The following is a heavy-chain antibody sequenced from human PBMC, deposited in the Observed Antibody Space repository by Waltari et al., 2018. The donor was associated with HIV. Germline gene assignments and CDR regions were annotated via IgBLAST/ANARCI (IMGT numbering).Heavy chain of an antibody. CDR3: VKVGRLFYFES. CDR1: GFSFSSYS. D-gene: IGHD1-26*01. CDR2: MTTGTVTT. Sequence: EVQLVESGGGVVQPGGSLRLSCVGSGFSFSSYSMNWVRQAPGKGLGWVSYMTTGTVTTIAPYGDSVKGRFTISRDNAKNSLYLQMDSLRAEDTAVYYCVKVGRLFYFESWGQGTLVTVSS. V-gene: IGHV3-48*01. J-gene: IGHJ4*02.